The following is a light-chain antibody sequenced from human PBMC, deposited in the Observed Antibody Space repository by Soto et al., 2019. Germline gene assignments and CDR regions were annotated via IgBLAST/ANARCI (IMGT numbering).Light chain of an antibody. CDR3: QQYYSTPT. CDR2: WAS. J-gene: IGKJ1*01. CDR1: QSVLYSSNNKNY. V-gene: IGKV4-1*01. Sequence: DIVMTQSPDSLAVSLGERATINCKSSQSVLYSSNNKNYLAWYQQRPRQPPKLLIYWASTRESGVPERFSGSGSGTDFTLTISSLQAEDVALYYCQQYYSTPTFGQGTRVEIK.